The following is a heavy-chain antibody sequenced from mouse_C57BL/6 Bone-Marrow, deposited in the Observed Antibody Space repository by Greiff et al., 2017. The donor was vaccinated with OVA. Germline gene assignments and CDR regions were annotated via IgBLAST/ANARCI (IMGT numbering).Heavy chain of an antibody. CDR1: GYTFTDYE. V-gene: IGHV1-15*01. CDR3: TRLCDYPYFDY. Sequence: VKLQQSGAELVRPGASVTLSCKASGYTFTDYEMHWVKQTPVHGLEWIGAIDPETGGTAYNQKFKGKAILTAYKSSSTAYMELRSLTSEDSAVYYCTRLCDYPYFDYWGQGTTLTVSS. J-gene: IGHJ2*01. CDR2: IDPETGGT. D-gene: IGHD2-4*01.